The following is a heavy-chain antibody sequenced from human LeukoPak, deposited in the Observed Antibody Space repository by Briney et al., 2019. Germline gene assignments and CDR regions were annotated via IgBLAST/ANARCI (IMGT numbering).Heavy chain of an antibody. V-gene: IGHV4-59*01. Sequence: SETLSLTCTVSGGSISGYYYTWLRQPPGKDLEWIGYLYYSGSTYYNPSLKSGVTISLDTTIKHFFLNRRSVTAADAAVYFCVYGPNHYYFDHWGQGTLVTVSS. D-gene: IGHD3-16*01. CDR2: LYYSGST. CDR3: VYGPNHYYFDH. J-gene: IGHJ4*02. CDR1: GGSISGYY.